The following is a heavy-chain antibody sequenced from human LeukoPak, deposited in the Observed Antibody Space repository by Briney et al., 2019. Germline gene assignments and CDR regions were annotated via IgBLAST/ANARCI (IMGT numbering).Heavy chain of an antibody. V-gene: IGHV1-18*01. CDR1: GYTFTSYG. CDR2: ISAYNGNT. CDR3: ASRLIAVAGMNY. J-gene: IGHJ4*02. D-gene: IGHD6-19*01. Sequence: ASVKVSCKASGYTFTSYGISWVRQAPGQGLEWMGWISAYNGNTNYAQKLQGSVAMTTDTSTSTAYMELRSLRSDDTAVYYCASRLIAVAGMNYWGQGTLVTVSS.